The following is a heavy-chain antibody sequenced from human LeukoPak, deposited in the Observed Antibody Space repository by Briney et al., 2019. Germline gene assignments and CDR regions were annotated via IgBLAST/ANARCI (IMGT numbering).Heavy chain of an antibody. D-gene: IGHD3-22*01. CDR1: GYTFTGYY. J-gene: IGHJ6*03. CDR3: ARVDWYYDSSGYYYYYMDV. Sequence: GASVKVSCKASGYTFTGYYMHWVRQAPGQGLEWMGWINPNSGGTNYAQKFQGRVTMTRDTSISTAYMELSRLRSDDTAVYYCARVDWYYDSSGYYYYYMDVWGKGTTVTISS. V-gene: IGHV1-2*02. CDR2: INPNSGGT.